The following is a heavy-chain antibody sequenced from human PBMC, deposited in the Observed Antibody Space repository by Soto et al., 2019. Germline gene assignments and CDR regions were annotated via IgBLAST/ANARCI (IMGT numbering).Heavy chain of an antibody. D-gene: IGHD2-21*02. J-gene: IGHJ3*01. CDR2: ISGTGSTI. CDR1: GFTFKTYG. CDR3: AREGCTSASCYSYIRAFDV. Sequence: DEHLVQSGGGLGQPGGPLRLSCAASGFTFKTYGMNWVRRAPGKGLERLASISGTGSTIYYADSVQGRFIVSGDNSNNSLHLQVNSLRSDDTAVYYCAREGCTSASCYSYIRAFDVWGQGTEVSVSS. V-gene: IGHV3-48*01.